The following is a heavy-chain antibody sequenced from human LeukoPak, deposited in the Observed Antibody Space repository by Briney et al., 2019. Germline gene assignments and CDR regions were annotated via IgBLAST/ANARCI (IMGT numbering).Heavy chain of an antibody. CDR3: ARDRGYSYAA. V-gene: IGHV3-74*01. CDR2: IKNDASST. J-gene: IGHJ4*02. Sequence: GGSLKLSSAASGFTFSSHWMHWVRHVPGKGLVWVSRIKNDASSTTYADSVKGRFTISRDNAKNPLYLQMNSLRAEDTAVYYCARDRGYSYAAGGQGTLVTVSS. CDR1: GFTFSSHW. D-gene: IGHD5-18*01.